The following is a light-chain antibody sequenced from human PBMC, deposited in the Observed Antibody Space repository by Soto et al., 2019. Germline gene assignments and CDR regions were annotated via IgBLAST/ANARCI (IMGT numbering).Light chain of an antibody. CDR3: SSYRSGSTLVV. V-gene: IGLV2-14*01. Sequence: QSALTQPASVSGSPGQSITISCTGTSSDIGGYNYVSWYQQHPGKAPKVMIYEVTYRPSGVSNRFSASKSGNTASLTISGLHAEDEADYYCSSYRSGSTLVVFGGGTQLTVL. CDR1: SSDIGGYNY. J-gene: IGLJ2*01. CDR2: EVT.